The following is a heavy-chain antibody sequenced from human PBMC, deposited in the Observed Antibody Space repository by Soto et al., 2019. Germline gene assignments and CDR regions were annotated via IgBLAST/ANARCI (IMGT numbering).Heavy chain of an antibody. CDR2: INQEGSEK. Sequence: EAQLVESGGGSVQPGGSLRLSCTGSGFTFSNYWMSWVRQAPGKGLEWVANINQEGSEKDYVDSVKGRFTISRDYAKNSLFLQMNSLRAEDTAVYYCARGGQHFRNPLWDNYYYGMDVWGQGTTVTVSS. CDR1: GFTFSNYW. J-gene: IGHJ6*02. CDR3: ARGGQHFRNPLWDNYYYGMDV. V-gene: IGHV3-7*05. D-gene: IGHD3-16*01.